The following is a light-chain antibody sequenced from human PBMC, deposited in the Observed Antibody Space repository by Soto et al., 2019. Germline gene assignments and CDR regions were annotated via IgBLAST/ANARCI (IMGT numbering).Light chain of an antibody. CDR3: QQYGSSGT. CDR1: QSVSKNY. CDR2: GAS. J-gene: IGKJ1*01. V-gene: IGKV3-20*01. Sequence: IVLTQSTGTLSLSRGPRATPSCRARQSVSKNYLAWYQQEPGQAPSLLIYGASNRATGIPDRLSGSGSGTYFTLTISRLDPEYFAVYYCQQYGSSGTFGQGTRVDIK.